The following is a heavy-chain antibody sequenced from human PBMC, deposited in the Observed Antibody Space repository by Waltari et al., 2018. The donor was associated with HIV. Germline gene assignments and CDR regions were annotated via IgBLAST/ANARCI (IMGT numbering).Heavy chain of an antibody. CDR1: GYTFTSYA. V-gene: IGHV1-3*01. CDR2: INAGNGNT. Sequence: QVQLVQSGAEVKKPGASVKVSCKASGYTFTSYAMHWVRQAPGQRLEWMGWINAGNGNTKYSQKFQGRVTITRDTSASTAYMELSSLRSEDTAVYYCARASYDFWSGYQISSEHRPFDYWGQGTLVTVSS. D-gene: IGHD3-3*01. CDR3: ARASYDFWSGYQISSEHRPFDY. J-gene: IGHJ4*02.